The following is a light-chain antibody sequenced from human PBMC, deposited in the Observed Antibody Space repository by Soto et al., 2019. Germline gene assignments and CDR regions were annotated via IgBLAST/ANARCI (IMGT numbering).Light chain of an antibody. Sequence: QSVLTQPASVSGSPGQSITISCTGTSSDVGSYNLVSWYQQHPGKAPKLMIYEVSNRPSGVSNRFSGSKSGNTVSLTISGLQAEDEADYYCSSYTSRTTLVFGTGTKVTVL. V-gene: IGLV2-14*02. CDR3: SSYTSRTTLV. CDR1: SSDVGSYNL. J-gene: IGLJ1*01. CDR2: EVS.